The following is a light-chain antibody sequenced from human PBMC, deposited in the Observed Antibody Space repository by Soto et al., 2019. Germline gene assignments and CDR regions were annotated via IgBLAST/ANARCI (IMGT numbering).Light chain of an antibody. CDR1: QSISSY. CDR3: QQSYSTPWT. J-gene: IGKJ1*01. V-gene: IGKV1-39*01. CDR2: AAS. Sequence: DIQMTQSPSSLSASVGDRVTITCRASQSISSYLNWYQQKPRKAPKVLIYAASSLQSGVPSRFSGSGSGTDFTLTISSLQPEEFATYYCQQSYSTPWTFGQGTKVEIK.